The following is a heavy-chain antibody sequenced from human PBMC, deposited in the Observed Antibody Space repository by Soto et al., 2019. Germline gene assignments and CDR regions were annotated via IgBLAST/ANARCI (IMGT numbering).Heavy chain of an antibody. J-gene: IGHJ6*03. V-gene: IGHV2-26*01. Sequence: HVTLKESGPVLVKPTETLTLTCTVSGFSLSNGKVGVSWIRQPPGKALEWLAHIFSNDEKSYRTSLKSRPTISEATSKSQVVLTMTNVDPVDTATYYCARILFGRSVAGGYFYMDVWGKGTTVTVSS. D-gene: IGHD6-19*01. CDR3: ARILFGRSVAGGYFYMDV. CDR2: IFSNDEK. CDR1: GFSLSNGKVG.